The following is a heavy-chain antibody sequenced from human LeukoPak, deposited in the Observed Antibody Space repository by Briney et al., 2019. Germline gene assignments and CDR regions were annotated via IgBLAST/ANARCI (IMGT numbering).Heavy chain of an antibody. D-gene: IGHD6-19*01. J-gene: IGHJ6*03. CDR2: IYTSGAT. Sequence: SETLSLTCTVSGDSISGYYCSWIRQPAGKGLEWIGRIYTSGATNYNPSLKSRVTMSVDTSKNQFSLKLSSVTAADTAVYFCARVVGTVAGIVHYYYMDVWGKGTTVTVSS. CDR3: ARVVGTVAGIVHYYYMDV. CDR1: GDSISGYY. V-gene: IGHV4-4*07.